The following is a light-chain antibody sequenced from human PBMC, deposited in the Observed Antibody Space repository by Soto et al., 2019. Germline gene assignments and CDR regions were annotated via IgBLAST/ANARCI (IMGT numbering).Light chain of an antibody. J-gene: IGKJ1*01. CDR3: HQYGTSPQT. CDR2: DAS. V-gene: IGKV3-20*01. CDR1: QRVSSSS. Sequence: EIVLTQSPGTLSLSPGERATLSCRASQRVSSSSLAWYQQTPGQAPRLLIYDASSRATGIPERFSGSGSGTDFTLTISRLEPEDSAVYYCHQYGTSPQTIGQGTKVEI.